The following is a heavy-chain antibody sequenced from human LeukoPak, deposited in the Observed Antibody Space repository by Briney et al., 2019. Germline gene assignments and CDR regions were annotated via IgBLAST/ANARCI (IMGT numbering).Heavy chain of an antibody. D-gene: IGHD3-22*01. CDR2: IKQDGSEQ. CDR1: GFTLSTHW. CDR3: ARNYNDTPNWGNVFDI. V-gene: IGHV3-7*01. Sequence: GGSLRLSCAASGFTLSTHWMSWVRQAPGKGLEWVANIKQDGSEQEYVGSVKGRFIISRDNAQNSLYLQMNSLRAEDTAVYYCARNYNDTPNWGNVFDIWGRGTMVTVS. J-gene: IGHJ3*02.